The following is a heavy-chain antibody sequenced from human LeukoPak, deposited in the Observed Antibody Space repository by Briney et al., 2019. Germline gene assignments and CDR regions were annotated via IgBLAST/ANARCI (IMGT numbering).Heavy chain of an antibody. CDR3: VRDGEGLDF. Sequence: GGSLRLSCSASGFTFSKFWMSWARQAPGKGLEWVADIKQGGDEKYYVDSVKGRFTISRDDAKDSLYLQMNSLRAEDTAVYYCVRDGEGLDFWGQGTTVTVSS. CDR2: IKQGGDEK. CDR1: GFTFSKFW. D-gene: IGHD2-21*01. J-gene: IGHJ3*01. V-gene: IGHV3-7*01.